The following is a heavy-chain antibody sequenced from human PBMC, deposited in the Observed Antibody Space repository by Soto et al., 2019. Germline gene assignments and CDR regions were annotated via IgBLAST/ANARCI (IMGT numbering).Heavy chain of an antibody. CDR1: GYSFTDYL. CDR2: IDPRDSYG. Sequence: PGESLKISCKGSGYSFTDYLISWVRQMPGKGLEWMGRIDPRDSYGNYSPSFRGQVTMSAYKSISTVYLQWSSLKASDNAMYYCARNEEIEGTTWYMVDYWGQGTLVTVSS. CDR3: ARNEEIEGTTWYMVDY. J-gene: IGHJ4*02. D-gene: IGHD6-13*01. V-gene: IGHV5-10-1*01.